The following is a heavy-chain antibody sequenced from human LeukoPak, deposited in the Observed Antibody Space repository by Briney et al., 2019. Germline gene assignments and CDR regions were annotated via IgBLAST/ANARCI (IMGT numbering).Heavy chain of an antibody. D-gene: IGHD6-13*01. CDR1: GGSFSGYY. CDR3: ARVRGSSSWYGSYLIDY. Sequence: SETLSLTCAVYGGSFSGYYWSWIRRPPGKGLEWIGEINHSGSTNYNPSLKSRVTISVDTSKNQFSLKLSSVTAADTAVYYCARVRGSSSWYGSYLIDYWGQGTLVTVSS. J-gene: IGHJ4*02. V-gene: IGHV4-34*01. CDR2: INHSGST.